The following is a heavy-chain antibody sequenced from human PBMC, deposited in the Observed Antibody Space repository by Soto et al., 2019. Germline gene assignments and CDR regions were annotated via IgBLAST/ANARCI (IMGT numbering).Heavy chain of an antibody. CDR1: GFTFSSYA. CDR2: ISYDGSNK. Sequence: GGSLRLSCAASGFTFSSYAMHWVRQAPGKGLEWVAVISYDGSNKYYADSVKGRFTISRDNSKNTLYLQMNSLRAEDTAVYYCARDTKRQLSLNYYYGMDVWGQGTTVTVSS. J-gene: IGHJ6*02. V-gene: IGHV3-30-3*01. CDR3: ARDTKRQLSLNYYYGMDV. D-gene: IGHD6-6*01.